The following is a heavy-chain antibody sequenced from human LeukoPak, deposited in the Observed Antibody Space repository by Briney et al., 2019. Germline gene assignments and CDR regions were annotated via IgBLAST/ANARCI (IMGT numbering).Heavy chain of an antibody. V-gene: IGHV3-21*01. Sequence: GGSLRLSCAASGFTFSGYSMDWVRQAPGKGLEWVSSISSSSSYIYYADSVKGRFTISRDNAKNSLYLQMNSLRAEDSAVYYCARDLNDYYSYYFDYWGQGTLVTVSS. CDR1: GFTFSGYS. CDR2: ISSSSSYI. J-gene: IGHJ4*02. CDR3: ARDLNDYYSYYFDY. D-gene: IGHD3-22*01.